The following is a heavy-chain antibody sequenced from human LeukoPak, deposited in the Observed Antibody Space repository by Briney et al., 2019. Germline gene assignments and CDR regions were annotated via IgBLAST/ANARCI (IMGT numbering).Heavy chain of an antibody. CDR3: ARDFPNCSSTSCYTGVPDY. CDR2: INPSGGST. J-gene: IGHJ4*02. Sequence: ASVKVSCKASGYTFTSYYMHWVRQAPGQGLEWMGIINPSGGSTSYAQKFQGRVTMTRDTSTSTVYMELSSLRSEDTAVYYCARDFPNCSSTSCYTGVPDYWGQGTLVTVSS. D-gene: IGHD2-2*02. V-gene: IGHV1-46*01. CDR1: GYTFTSYY.